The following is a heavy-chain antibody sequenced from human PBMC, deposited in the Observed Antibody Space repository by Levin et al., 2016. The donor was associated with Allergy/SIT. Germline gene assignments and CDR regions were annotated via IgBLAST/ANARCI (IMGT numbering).Heavy chain of an antibody. Sequence: WVRQAPGQGLEWMGWINPNSGGTNYAQKFQGRVTMTRDTSISTAYMELSRLRSDDTAVYYCARGGLAKRDRTSSGCIAWGQGTLVTVSS. V-gene: IGHV1-2*02. D-gene: IGHD6-19*01. CDR3: ARGGLAKRDRTSSGCIA. J-gene: IGHJ5*02. CDR2: INPNSGGT.